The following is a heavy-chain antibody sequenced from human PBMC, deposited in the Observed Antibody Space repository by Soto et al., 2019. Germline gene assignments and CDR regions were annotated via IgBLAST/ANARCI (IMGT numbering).Heavy chain of an antibody. CDR1: GFSLTTSGVG. Sequence: QITLNESGPTVVRPTETLTLTCRFSGFSLTTSGVGVGWVRQSPGKAPEWLALIYWDDDKRYSESLKSRLTITKDTSKNQVVLTVANLDPTDKATYYCAHRVLRTVFGLVTTTAIYFDFWGQGPPVAVSS. CDR2: IYWDDDK. V-gene: IGHV2-5*02. D-gene: IGHD3-3*01. CDR3: AHRVLRTVFGLVTTTAIYFDF. J-gene: IGHJ4*02.